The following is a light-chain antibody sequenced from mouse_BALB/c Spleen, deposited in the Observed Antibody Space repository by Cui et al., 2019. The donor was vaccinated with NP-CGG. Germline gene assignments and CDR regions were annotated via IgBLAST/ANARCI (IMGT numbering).Light chain of an antibody. CDR1: TGAVTNNNF. CDR3: ALWYSNHWV. J-gene: IGLJ1*01. Sequence: QAVLSQVSALTTSPGETVTLTCHSSTGAVTNNNFTNWVQENPDHLFTGLIGGTNNRIPGVPARFSGSLIGDKAALTITGAQIEDEAIYFCALWYSNHWVFGGGTKLTVL. V-gene: IGLV1*01. CDR2: GTN.